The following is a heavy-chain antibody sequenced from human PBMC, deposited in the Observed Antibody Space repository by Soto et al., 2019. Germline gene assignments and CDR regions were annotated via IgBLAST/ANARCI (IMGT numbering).Heavy chain of an antibody. CDR2: VDSAGSGT. V-gene: IGHV3-74*01. J-gene: IGHJ4*02. CDR3: ATVFEH. CDR1: GSTFSGFW. Sequence: VALVESGGGSVQPGGSLRLSCVASGSTFSGFWMHWVRQVPGKGLVWVARVDSAGSGTSYADFVKGRFTISRDNAKNTLSLQMDSLRVEDTAVYYCATVFEHWGQGIPVTVSS.